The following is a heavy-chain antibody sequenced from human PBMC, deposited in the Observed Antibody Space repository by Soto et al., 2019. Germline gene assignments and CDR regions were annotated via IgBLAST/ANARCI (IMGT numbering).Heavy chain of an antibody. Sequence: PGGSLRLSCAASGFTFSSYCMHWFRQAPGKGLEWVAVISYDGSNKYYADSVKGRFTISRDNSKNTLYLQMNSLRAEDTSGYYCFKTFVDWDYGMYVCGQGTLVIVSS. V-gene: IGHV3-30*03. D-gene: IGHD2-21*01. CDR1: GFTFSSYC. CDR2: ISYDGSNK. CDR3: FKTFVDWDYGMYV. J-gene: IGHJ6*02.